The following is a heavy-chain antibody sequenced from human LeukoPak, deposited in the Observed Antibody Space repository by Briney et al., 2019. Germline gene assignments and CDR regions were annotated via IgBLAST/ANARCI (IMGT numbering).Heavy chain of an antibody. CDR2: IKQDGSEK. J-gene: IGHJ4*02. D-gene: IGHD1-26*01. Sequence: GGSLRLSCAASGFTFSSYWMSWVRQAPGKGLEWVANIKQDGSEKYYVDSVKGRFTISRDNAKKSVFLQMNSLRAEDTAVYYCARASSGRYFAFIDYWGLGTLVTVSS. V-gene: IGHV3-7*01. CDR1: GFTFSSYW. CDR3: ARASSGRYFAFIDY.